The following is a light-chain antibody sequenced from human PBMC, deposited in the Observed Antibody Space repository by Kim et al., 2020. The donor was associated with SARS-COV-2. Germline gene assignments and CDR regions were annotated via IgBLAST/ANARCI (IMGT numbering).Light chain of an antibody. J-gene: IGKJ5*01. CDR2: DAS. Sequence: AVGDRVTIPCLASQYISDYLNWYQQKPGKAPKLLIFDASNLETGVPSRFSGSGSGTDFTFTISSLDPEDIATYYCQQHDHPPPITFGQGTRLEIK. CDR3: QQHDHPPPIT. CDR1: QYISDY. V-gene: IGKV1-33*01.